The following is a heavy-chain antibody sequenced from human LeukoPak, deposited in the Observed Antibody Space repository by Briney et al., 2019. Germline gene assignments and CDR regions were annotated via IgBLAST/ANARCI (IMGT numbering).Heavy chain of an antibody. Sequence: GGSLRLSCAASGFTFSSYAMSWVRQAPGKGLEWVSAISGSGGSTYYADSVKGRFTISRDNAKNSLYLQMNSLRAEDTAVYYCARDGYSSSWHDYWGQGTLVTVSS. CDR1: GFTFSSYA. D-gene: IGHD6-13*01. CDR3: ARDGYSSSWHDY. J-gene: IGHJ4*02. CDR2: ISGSGGST. V-gene: IGHV3-23*01.